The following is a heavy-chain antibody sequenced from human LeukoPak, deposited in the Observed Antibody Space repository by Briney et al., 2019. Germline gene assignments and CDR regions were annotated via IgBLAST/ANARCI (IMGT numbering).Heavy chain of an antibody. Sequence: PSETLSLTCTVSGGSISSYYWSWLRQPPGKGLEWIGYIYYSGSTNYNPSLKSQVTISVDTSKNQLSLKLNSVTAADTAVYYCARYIWGSYPTFEDYWGQGSLVTVSS. V-gene: IGHV4-59*01. D-gene: IGHD3-16*02. CDR3: ARYIWGSYPTFEDY. CDR2: IYYSGST. CDR1: GGSISSYY. J-gene: IGHJ4*02.